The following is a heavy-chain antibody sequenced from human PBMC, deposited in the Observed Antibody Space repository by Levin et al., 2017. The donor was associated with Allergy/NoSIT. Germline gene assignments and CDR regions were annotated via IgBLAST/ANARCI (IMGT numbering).Heavy chain of an antibody. V-gene: IGHV3-23*01. Sequence: GGSLRLSCAASGFTFRNYAMSWVRQAFGKGLEWVSAIDGGRTYYYAASVKGRFTISRDISKNTLYLQMNRLRAEDTAVYFCVRGAIGKSFGDFWGQGTPVTVSS. CDR2: IDGGRTY. D-gene: IGHD3-10*01. CDR3: VRGAIGKSFGDF. J-gene: IGHJ4*02. CDR1: GFTFRNYA.